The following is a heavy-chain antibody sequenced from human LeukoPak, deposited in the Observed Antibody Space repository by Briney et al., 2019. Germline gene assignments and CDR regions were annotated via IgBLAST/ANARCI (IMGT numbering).Heavy chain of an antibody. CDR1: EFTVSSYS. CDR3: ARAGNREGSYGAFDI. J-gene: IGHJ3*02. D-gene: IGHD1-26*01. CDR2: ISSSSSYI. V-gene: IGHV3-21*01. Sequence: GGSLRLSCAASEFTVSSYSMNWVRQAPGKGLEWVSSISSSSSYIYYADSVKGRFTISRDNAKNSLYLQMNSLRAEDTAVYYCARAGNREGSYGAFDIWGHGTMVTVSS.